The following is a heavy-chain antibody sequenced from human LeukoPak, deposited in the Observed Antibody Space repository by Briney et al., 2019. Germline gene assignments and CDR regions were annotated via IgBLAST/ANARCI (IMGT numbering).Heavy chain of an antibody. CDR2: INSDGSIT. V-gene: IGHV3-74*01. J-gene: IGHJ4*02. CDR3: ARVGGWGYCSSTSCYFDY. Sequence: GGSLRLSCAASGFTLSGYWMHWVRQAPGKGLVWVSRINSDGSITSYADSVKGRFTISRDNAKNSLYLQMNSLRAEDTAVYYCARVGGWGYCSSTSCYFDYWGQGTLVTVSS. CDR1: GFTLSGYW. D-gene: IGHD2-2*01.